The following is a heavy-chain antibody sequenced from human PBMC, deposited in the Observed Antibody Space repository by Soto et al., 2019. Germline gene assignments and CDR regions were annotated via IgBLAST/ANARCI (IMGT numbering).Heavy chain of an antibody. CDR2: IGTAGDT. CDR1: GFTFSSYD. D-gene: IGHD3-3*01. CDR3: ARASLAWSLAP. Sequence: EVQLLESGGGLVQPGGSLRLSCAASGFTFSSYDMHWFRQATGKGLEWVSAIGTAGDTYYPGSVKGRFTISRENAKNSLYLQMNSLRAGDTAVYYCARASLAWSLAPWGQGTLVTVSS. V-gene: IGHV3-13*04. J-gene: IGHJ5*02.